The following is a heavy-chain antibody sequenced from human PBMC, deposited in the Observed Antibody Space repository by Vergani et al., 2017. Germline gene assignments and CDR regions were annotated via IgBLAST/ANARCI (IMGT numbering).Heavy chain of an antibody. V-gene: IGHV3-30*02. D-gene: IGHD3-10*01. CDR1: GFTFSSYG. CDR2: IRYDGSNK. CDR3: AKGVTMVPDYYYYYGMDV. Sequence: QVQLVESGGGVVQPGGSLRLSCAASGFTFSSYGMHWVRQAPGKGLEWVAFIRYDGSNKHYADSVKGRFTISRDNSKNTLYLQMNSLRAEDTAVYYCAKGVTMVPDYYYYYGMDVWGQGTTVTVSS. J-gene: IGHJ6*02.